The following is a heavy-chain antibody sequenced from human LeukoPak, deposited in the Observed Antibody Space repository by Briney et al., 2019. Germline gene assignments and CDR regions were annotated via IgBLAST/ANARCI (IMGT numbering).Heavy chain of an antibody. CDR2: ISAYNGNT. CDR1: GYTFTSYG. D-gene: IGHD3-10*01. V-gene: IGHV1-18*01. Sequence: ASVKVSRKASGYTFTSYGISWVRQAPGQGLEWMGWISAYNGNTNYAQKLQGRVTMTTDTSTSTAYMELRSLRSDDTAVYYCARWWHYGSGSYYHYYYMDVWGKGTTVTVSS. CDR3: ARWWHYGSGSYYHYYYMDV. J-gene: IGHJ6*03.